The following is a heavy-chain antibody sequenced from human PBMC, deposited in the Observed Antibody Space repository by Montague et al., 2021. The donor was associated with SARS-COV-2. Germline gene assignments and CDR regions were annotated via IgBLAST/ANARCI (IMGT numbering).Heavy chain of an antibody. CDR2: IYYSGST. Sequence: SETLSLTCTVSGGSISNYYWSWIRQPPGKGLEWIGYIYYSGSTNYNPSLKSRVTISVDTSKNQFSLKLSSVTAADTAVYYCARVQRGYYYGLVVYAHLDFWGQGTLVTVSS. D-gene: IGHD3-10*01. CDR1: GGSISNYY. J-gene: IGHJ4*02. V-gene: IGHV4-59*01. CDR3: ARVQRGYYYGLVVYAHLDF.